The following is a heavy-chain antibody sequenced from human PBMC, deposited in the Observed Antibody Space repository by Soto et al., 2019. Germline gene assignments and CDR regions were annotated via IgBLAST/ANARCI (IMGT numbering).Heavy chain of an antibody. CDR1: GGSISSSSYY. J-gene: IGHJ2*01. Sequence: SETLSLTCTVSGGSISSSSYYWGWIRQPPGKGLEWIGSIYYSGSTYYNPSLKSRVTISVDTSKNQFSLKLSSVTAADTAVYYCARHDWADWYFDLSGRGPLVTVSS. CDR2: IYYSGST. CDR3: ARHDWADWYFDL. V-gene: IGHV4-39*01. D-gene: IGHD3-9*01.